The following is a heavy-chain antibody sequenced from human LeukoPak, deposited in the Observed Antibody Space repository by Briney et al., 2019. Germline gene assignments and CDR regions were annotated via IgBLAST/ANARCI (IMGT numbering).Heavy chain of an antibody. D-gene: IGHD3-22*01. Sequence: ASVKVSCKASGYTLTIYDINWVRQAPGQGLEWVGWMNPNSGGTVYAQNFQGRVTMTRDTSIGTAYMELNSLRSEDTAVYYCARDRADPTYYYDSSGLNWFDPWGQGTLVTVSS. CDR1: GYTLTIYD. J-gene: IGHJ5*02. V-gene: IGHV1-8*01. CDR2: MNPNSGGT. CDR3: ARDRADPTYYYDSSGLNWFDP.